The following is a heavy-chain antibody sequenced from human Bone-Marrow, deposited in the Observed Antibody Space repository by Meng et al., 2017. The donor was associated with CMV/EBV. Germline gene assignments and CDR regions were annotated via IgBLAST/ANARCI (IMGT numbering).Heavy chain of an antibody. Sequence: GESLKISCEGSGYSFTNYWIAWVRQMPGKGLEWMGIIHPGDSDTRYSPSFQGQVTISADKSINTAYLQWRSLKASDTAIYYCARGGGKGGVNWFDPWGQGTLVTGSS. J-gene: IGHJ5*02. CDR3: ARGGGKGGVNWFDP. CDR1: GYSFTNYW. D-gene: IGHD3-10*01. CDR2: IHPGDSDT. V-gene: IGHV5-51*01.